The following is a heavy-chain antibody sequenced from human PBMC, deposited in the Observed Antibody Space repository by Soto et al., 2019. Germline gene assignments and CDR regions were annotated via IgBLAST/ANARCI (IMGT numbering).Heavy chain of an antibody. J-gene: IGHJ6*02. V-gene: IGHV3-48*03. D-gene: IGHD3-22*01. CDR2: ISSKGSTI. CDR1: GLTFSSYE. Sequence: HPGGSLSLSCAASGLTFSSYEMNWVRQAPGKRLEWVSYISSKGSTIYYADSEKGRFTISRDNAKNKLYLQIISLSAVDTAVYYCAREGYDCSGLSDYGMDVWGQGTTVTVSS. CDR3: AREGYDCSGLSDYGMDV.